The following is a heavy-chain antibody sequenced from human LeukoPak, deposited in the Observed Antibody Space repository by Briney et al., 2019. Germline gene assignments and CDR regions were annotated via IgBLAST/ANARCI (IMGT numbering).Heavy chain of an antibody. Sequence: GGSLRLSCAASGFTFSSYGMHWVRQAPGKGLEWVAFIRYDGSNKYYADSVKGRFTISRDNSKNTLYLQMNSLRAEDTAVYYCAKVSGYCSSTSCPYYFDYWGQGTLVTVSS. V-gene: IGHV3-30*02. J-gene: IGHJ4*02. D-gene: IGHD2-2*01. CDR1: GFTFSSYG. CDR2: IRYDGSNK. CDR3: AKVSGYCSSTSCPYYFDY.